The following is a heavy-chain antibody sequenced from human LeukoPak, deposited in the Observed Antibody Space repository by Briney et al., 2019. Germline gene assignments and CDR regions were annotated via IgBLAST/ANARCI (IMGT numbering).Heavy chain of an antibody. Sequence: PSETLSLTCTVSGGSISSYYWGWIRQPPGKGLEWIGYIYHSGSTNYNASLKSRVTISVDTSKNQFSLKLSSVTAADTAVYYCARVSGSRTTYNWFDPWGQGTLVTVSS. CDR1: GGSISSYY. CDR3: ARVSGSRTTYNWFDP. D-gene: IGHD6-13*01. CDR2: IYHSGST. J-gene: IGHJ5*02. V-gene: IGHV4-59*01.